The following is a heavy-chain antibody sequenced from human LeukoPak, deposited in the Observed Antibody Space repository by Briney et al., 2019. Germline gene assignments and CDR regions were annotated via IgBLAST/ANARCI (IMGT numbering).Heavy chain of an antibody. Sequence: SETLSLTRTVSGGSISSYYWSWIRQPPGKGLEWIGYIYYSGSTNYNPSLKSRVTISVDTSKNQFSLKLSSVTAADTAVYYCARVGPTTAYYYYYGMDVWGQGTTVTVSS. J-gene: IGHJ6*02. CDR3: ARVGPTTAYYYYYGMDV. CDR2: IYYSGST. D-gene: IGHD4-17*01. CDR1: GGSISSYY. V-gene: IGHV4-59*01.